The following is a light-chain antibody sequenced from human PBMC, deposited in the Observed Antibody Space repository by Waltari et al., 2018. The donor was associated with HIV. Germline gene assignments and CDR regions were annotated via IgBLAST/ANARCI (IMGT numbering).Light chain of an antibody. CDR2: AAS. V-gene: IGKV3-20*01. CDR1: QSVTSSS. J-gene: IGKJ4*01. Sequence: IVLTQSPGTLSLSPGERATLSCRASQSVTSSSLAWYQQKPGQAPRLLIYAASSRATGLPDRFSGSGSGTDFTLTISRLEPEDFAVYYCQQYDDSRALSFGGGTKVEI. CDR3: QQYDDSRALS.